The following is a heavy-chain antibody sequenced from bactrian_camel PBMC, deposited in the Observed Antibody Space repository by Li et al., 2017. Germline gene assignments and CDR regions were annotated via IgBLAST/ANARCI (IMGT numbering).Heavy chain of an antibody. J-gene: IGHJ6*01. CDR1: GHSRGSNC. V-gene: IGHV3-3*01. CDR2: IRRSGGET. Sequence: VQLVESGGGSVQAGGSLRLSCVVSGHSRGSNCVGWYRLLPGRAPAEREGIAAIRRSGGETWYAGSVKGRFTISQDNAKNTAYLQMNNLKPDDSAMYYCAARVQEWYDVRRPTFDWLRSGYWGQGTQVTVS. D-gene: IGHD1*01. CDR3: AARVQEWYDVRRPTFDWLRSGY.